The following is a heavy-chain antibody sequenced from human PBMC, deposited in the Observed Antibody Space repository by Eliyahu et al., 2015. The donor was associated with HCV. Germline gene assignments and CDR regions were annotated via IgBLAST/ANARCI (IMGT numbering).Heavy chain of an antibody. CDR2: IHYSGST. D-gene: IGHD6-19*01. Sequence: QVQLQESGPGLVKPSETLSLTCTVSXGSITRYHWSWIRQPPGKGLEWIGFIHYSGSTNYNPSLKSRVTMSLDTSKNQLSLKLSSVTAADTAVYYCSSGGGGIAVAGTGGWFDPWGQGTLVTVSS. V-gene: IGHV4-59*01. CDR3: SSGGGGIAVAGTGGWFDP. J-gene: IGHJ5*02. CDR1: XGSITRYH.